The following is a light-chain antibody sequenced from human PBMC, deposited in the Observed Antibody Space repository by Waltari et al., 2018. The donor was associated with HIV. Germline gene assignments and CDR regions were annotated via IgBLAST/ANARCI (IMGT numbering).Light chain of an antibody. V-gene: IGKV1-27*01. CDR3: QKYNNVPVT. J-gene: IGKJ4*01. Sequence: DIQMTQSPSALSASVGDRVTITCRASLDISNYLAWYQQKPGKAPKLLISAASTLQSGVPSRFSGSGSRTEFTLTINSLQPEDVATYYCQKYNNVPVTFGGGTKVEIK. CDR1: LDISNY. CDR2: AAS.